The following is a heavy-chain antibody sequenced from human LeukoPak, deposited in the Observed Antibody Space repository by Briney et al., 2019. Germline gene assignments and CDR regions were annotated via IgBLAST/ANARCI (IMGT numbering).Heavy chain of an antibody. CDR1: GFTFSSYW. D-gene: IGHD2-2*01. V-gene: IGHV3-7*01. J-gene: IGHJ6*02. Sequence: GGSLRLSCAASGFTFSSYWMSWVRQAPGKGLEWVANIKQDGSEKYYADSVKGRFTISRDNAKNSLYLQMNSLRAEDTAVYYCARDARYCSSTSCYYYYYGMDVWGQGTTVTVSS. CDR2: IKQDGSEK. CDR3: ARDARYCSSTSCYYYYYGMDV.